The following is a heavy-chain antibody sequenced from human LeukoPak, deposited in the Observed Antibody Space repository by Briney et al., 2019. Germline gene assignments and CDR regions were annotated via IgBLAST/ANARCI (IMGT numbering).Heavy chain of an antibody. D-gene: IGHD3-9*01. Sequence: ASVKVSCKASGGTFSSYAISWVRQAPGQGLEWMGGIIPIFGTANYAQKFQGRVTIITDESTSTAYMELSSLRSEDTAVYYCARARDILTGYDQYYFDYWGQGTLVTVSS. CDR2: IIPIFGTA. J-gene: IGHJ4*02. CDR1: GGTFSSYA. V-gene: IGHV1-69*05. CDR3: ARARDILTGYDQYYFDY.